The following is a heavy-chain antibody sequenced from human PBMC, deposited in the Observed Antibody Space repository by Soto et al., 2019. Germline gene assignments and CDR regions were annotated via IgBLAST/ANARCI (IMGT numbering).Heavy chain of an antibody. CDR3: ARQDYGSGSYFPFDY. Sequence: QLQLQESGPGLVKPSETLSLTCTVSGGSISSSSYYWGWIRQPPGKGLEWIGSIYYSGSTYYNPSLKSRVPTXVAAAXXQFSLKLSSVTAADTAVYYCARQDYGSGSYFPFDYWGQGTLVTVSS. J-gene: IGHJ4*02. CDR2: IYYSGST. CDR1: GGSISSSSYY. D-gene: IGHD3-10*01. V-gene: IGHV4-39*01.